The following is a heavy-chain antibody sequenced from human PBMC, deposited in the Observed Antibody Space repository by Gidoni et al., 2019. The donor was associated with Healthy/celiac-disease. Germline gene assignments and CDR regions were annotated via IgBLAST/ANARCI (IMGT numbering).Heavy chain of an antibody. CDR1: GGSISRGGYY. V-gene: IGHV4-31*03. Sequence: QVQLQESGPGLVKPSQTLSLTCTVSGGSISRGGYYWSWIRQHPGKGREWIGYIYCSGSTYYNPSLKSRVTISVDTSKNQFSLKLSSVTAADTAVYYCARVRPNYYGAGSCNWFDPWGQGTLVTVSS. J-gene: IGHJ5*02. D-gene: IGHD3-10*01. CDR2: IYCSGST. CDR3: ARVRPNYYGAGSCNWFDP.